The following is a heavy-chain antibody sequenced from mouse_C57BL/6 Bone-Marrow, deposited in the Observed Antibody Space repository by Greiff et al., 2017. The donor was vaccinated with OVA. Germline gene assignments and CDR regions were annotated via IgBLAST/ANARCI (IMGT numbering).Heavy chain of an antibody. CDR1: GFTFTDYY. Sequence: EVKLQESGGGLVQPGGSLSLSCAASGFTFTDYYMSWVRQPPGKELEWLGFIRNKANGYTTEYSASVKGRFTISRDNSHSILYIQMNALRAEDSATYYCASLSVPYAMDYWGQGTSVTVSS. CDR2: IRNKANGYTT. V-gene: IGHV7-3*01. CDR3: ASLSVPYAMDY. J-gene: IGHJ4*01.